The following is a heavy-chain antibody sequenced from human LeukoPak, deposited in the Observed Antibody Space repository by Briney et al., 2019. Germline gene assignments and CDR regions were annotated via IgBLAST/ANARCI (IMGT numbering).Heavy chain of an antibody. CDR1: GFTFDDYT. D-gene: IGHD6-13*01. CDR2: ISWDGGST. V-gene: IGHV3-43*01. CDR3: AKDAAAASYMDV. Sequence: GGSLRLSCAASGFTFDDYTMPWVRQAPGKGLEWVSLISWDGGSTYYADSVKGRFTISGDSSKNSLYLQMNSLRTEDTALYYCAKDAAAASYMDVWGKGTTVTVSS. J-gene: IGHJ6*03.